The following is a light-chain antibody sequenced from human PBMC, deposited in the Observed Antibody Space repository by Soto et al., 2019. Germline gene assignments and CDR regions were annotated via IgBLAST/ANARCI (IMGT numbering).Light chain of an antibody. CDR3: SSYTSSSTYV. CDR1: SSDVGGYSY. CDR2: EVS. J-gene: IGLJ1*01. Sequence: QSAPTQPASVSGSPGQSITISCTGTSSDVGGYSYVSWYQQHPGKAPKLIIFEVSNRPSGVSNRFSGSKSGNTASLTISGLQAEDEADYYCSSYTSSSTYVFGTGTKLTVL. V-gene: IGLV2-14*01.